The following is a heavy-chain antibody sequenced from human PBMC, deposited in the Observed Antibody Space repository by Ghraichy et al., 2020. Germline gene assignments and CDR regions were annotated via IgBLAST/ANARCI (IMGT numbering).Heavy chain of an antibody. Sequence: SCAASGFTVSSSYMTWVRQAPGKGLEWVSVIYNNGETYYADSVKGRFTISRDNSKNTLYLQMNSLRAEDTAVYYCARSLTGPQYYYYYGMDVWGQGTTVTVSS. J-gene: IGHJ6*02. CDR1: GFTVSSSY. V-gene: IGHV3-53*01. CDR3: ARSLTGPQYYYYYGMDV. CDR2: IYNNGET. D-gene: IGHD3-9*01.